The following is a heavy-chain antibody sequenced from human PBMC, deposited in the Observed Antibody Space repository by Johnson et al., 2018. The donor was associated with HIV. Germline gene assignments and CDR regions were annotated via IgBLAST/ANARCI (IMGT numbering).Heavy chain of an antibody. Sequence: QVQLVESGGGVVQPGRSLRLSCVASGFTFTSNDMKWVRQAPGKGLEWVSPISGSDHSTYYYVDSVKGRFTISRDNSKNTLYLQMNSLRAEDTALYYCARGGAYCGGDCYHAFDIWGQGTMVTVSS. CDR3: ARGGAYCGGDCYHAFDI. CDR1: GFTFTSND. CDR2: ISGSDHST. J-gene: IGHJ3*02. V-gene: IGHV3-NL1*01. D-gene: IGHD2-21*02.